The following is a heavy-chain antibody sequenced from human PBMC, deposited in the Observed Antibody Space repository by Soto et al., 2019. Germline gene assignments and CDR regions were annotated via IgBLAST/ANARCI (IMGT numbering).Heavy chain of an antibody. V-gene: IGHV1-69*13. D-gene: IGHD4-17*01. CDR1: GGTFSSYA. Sequence: SVKVSCKASGGTFSSYAISWVRQAPGQGLEWMGGIIPIFGTANYAQKFQGRVTITADESTSTAYMELSSLRSEDTAVYYCARAHDYGDYTYDYWGQGTLVTVSS. CDR2: IIPIFGTA. J-gene: IGHJ4*02. CDR3: ARAHDYGDYTYDY.